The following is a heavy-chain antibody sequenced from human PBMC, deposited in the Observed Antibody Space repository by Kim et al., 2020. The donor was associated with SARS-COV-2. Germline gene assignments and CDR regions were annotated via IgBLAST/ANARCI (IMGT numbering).Heavy chain of an antibody. V-gene: IGHV4-34*01. D-gene: IGHD3-10*01. Sequence: SETLSLTCAVYGGSFSGYYWSWIRQPPGKGLEWIGEINHSGSTNYNPSLKSRVPISVDTSKNQFSLKLSSVTAADTAVYYCSRGSGSYRNCFDPWGQGTL. CDR1: GGSFSGYY. CDR3: SRGSGSYRNCFDP. CDR2: INHSGST. J-gene: IGHJ5*02.